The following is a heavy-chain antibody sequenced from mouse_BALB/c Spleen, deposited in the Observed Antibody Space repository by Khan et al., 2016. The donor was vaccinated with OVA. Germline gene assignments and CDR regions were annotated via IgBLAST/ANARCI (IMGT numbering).Heavy chain of an antibody. CDR2: IWGGGGT. J-gene: IGHJ4*01. CDR3: ARAYYRYDGYYSMDY. V-gene: IGHV2-6-4*01. Sequence: VKLLESGPGLVVPSQSLSITCTVSGFSLSRYNIHWVRQPPGKGLEWLGMIWGGGGTDYNSTLKSRLSISKDNSKRQVFLKMNSMESDDTAMYYCARAYYRYDGYYSMDYWGQGTSVTVSS. CDR1: GFSLSRYN. D-gene: IGHD2-14*01.